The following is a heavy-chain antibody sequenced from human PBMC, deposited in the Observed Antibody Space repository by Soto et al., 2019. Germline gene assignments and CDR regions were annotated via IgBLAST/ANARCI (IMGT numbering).Heavy chain of an antibody. J-gene: IGHJ4*02. CDR1: GFTFSSFS. CDR3: AIFRGDIVL. Sequence: PGGSLRLSCVASGFTFSSFSMNWVRQAPGKGLEWVSYISTSSSLINYADSVKGRFAISRDNAKDSLYLQMNSLKDEDTAVYYCAIFRGDIVLWGRGTLVTVSS. CDR2: ISTSSSLI. D-gene: IGHD2-8*01. V-gene: IGHV3-48*02.